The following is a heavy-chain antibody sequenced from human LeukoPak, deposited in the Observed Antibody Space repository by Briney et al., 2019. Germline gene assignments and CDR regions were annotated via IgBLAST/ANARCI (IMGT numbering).Heavy chain of an antibody. CDR2: ISGSSSYI. Sequence: GSLRLSCAASGFTFSSYSMNWVRQAPGKGLEWVSSISGSSSYIYYADSVRGRFTISRDNAKNSLYLQMNSQRAEDTAVYYCAREFFGGRRSGPGSFDYWGQGTLVTVSS. J-gene: IGHJ4*02. V-gene: IGHV3-21*06. D-gene: IGHD3-16*01. CDR1: GFTFSSYS. CDR3: AREFFGGRRSGPGSFDY.